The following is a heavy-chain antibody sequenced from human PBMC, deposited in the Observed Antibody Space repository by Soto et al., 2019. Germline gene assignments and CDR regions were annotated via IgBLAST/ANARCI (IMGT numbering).Heavy chain of an antibody. CDR3: AKNGASGSYPDY. D-gene: IGHD3-10*01. CDR1: GFSFNTYS. CDR2: ISGNGDTR. V-gene: IGHV3-48*02. Sequence: GGSLRLSCTASGFSFNTYSMNWVRQAPGKGLEWVSYISGNGDTRSYSDSVMGRFTISRDNAENSLYLQMNRLRDEDTAVYYCAKNGASGSYPDYWGLGTLVTAPQ. J-gene: IGHJ4*02.